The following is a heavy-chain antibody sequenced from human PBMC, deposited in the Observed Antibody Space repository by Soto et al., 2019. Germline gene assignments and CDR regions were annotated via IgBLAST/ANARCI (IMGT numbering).Heavy chain of an antibody. Sequence: GGSLRLSCAASGFTFSDYYMIWIRQAPGKGLEWVAYISSSSGYTNYADSVRGRFTISRDNAKNSLYLQMNSLRAEDTAVYYCARSPIAAAGGRWFDPWGQGTLVTVSS. CDR3: ARSPIAAAGGRWFDP. J-gene: IGHJ5*02. D-gene: IGHD6-13*01. CDR2: ISSSSGYT. CDR1: GFTFSDYY. V-gene: IGHV3-11*03.